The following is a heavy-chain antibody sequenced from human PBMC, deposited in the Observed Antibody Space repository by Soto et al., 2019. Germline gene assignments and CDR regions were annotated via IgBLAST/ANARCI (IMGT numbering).Heavy chain of an antibody. Sequence: PSETLSLTFAFSGVSIFCGEHSWSWIRQPPGKGLEWIGYIYHSGSTYYNPSLKSRVTISVDRSKNQFSLKLSSVTAADTAVYYCAQWLDYAFDIWGQGTMVT. CDR3: AQWLDYAFDI. V-gene: IGHV4-30-2*01. CDR2: IYHSGST. CDR1: GVSIFCGEHS. D-gene: IGHD6-19*01. J-gene: IGHJ3*02.